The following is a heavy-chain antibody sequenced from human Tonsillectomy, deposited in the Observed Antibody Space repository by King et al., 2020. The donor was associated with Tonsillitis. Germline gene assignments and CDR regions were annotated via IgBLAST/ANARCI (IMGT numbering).Heavy chain of an antibody. Sequence: QLVQSGAEVKKPGSSVNVSCKVSGGTFTAISWVRLAPGQGLEWMGGIIPIFGTTNYAQSFQDRVTITADESTGTAYMELTSLSFEDTALYYCARVLGARVAVDIWGPGTMVTVSS. J-gene: IGHJ3*02. CDR2: IIPIFGTT. V-gene: IGHV1-69*12. D-gene: IGHD1-26*01. CDR1: GGTFTA. CDR3: ARVLGARVAVDI.